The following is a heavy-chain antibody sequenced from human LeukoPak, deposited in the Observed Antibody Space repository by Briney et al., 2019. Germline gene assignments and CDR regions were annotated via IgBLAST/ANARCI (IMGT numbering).Heavy chain of an antibody. CDR1: GLTFSSYA. D-gene: IGHD3-22*01. CDR2: ISGSGGST. J-gene: IGHJ4*02. Sequence: GGSLRLSCAASGLTFSSYAMSWVRQAPGKGLEWVSAISGSGGSTYYADSVKGRFTISRDNSKNTLYLQMNSLRAEDTAVYYCAKQYYYDSSGYYYRILFDYWGQGTLVTVSS. CDR3: AKQYYYDSSGYYYRILFDY. V-gene: IGHV3-23*01.